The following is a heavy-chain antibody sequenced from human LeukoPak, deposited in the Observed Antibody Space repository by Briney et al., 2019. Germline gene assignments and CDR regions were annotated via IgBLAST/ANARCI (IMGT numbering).Heavy chain of an antibody. V-gene: IGHV3-21*06. CDR3: ARDRRGYDASGHYYRHFDF. D-gene: IGHD3-22*01. Sequence: PGGSLRLSCAASGFSFSTYAINWVRQAPGKGLEWVSCISTTSSYIFYADSVRGRFTISRDNAKNSLYLQMNSLRVEDTGIYYCARDRRGYDASGHYYRHFDFWGQGTLVTVSS. J-gene: IGHJ4*02. CDR2: ISTTSSYI. CDR1: GFSFSTYA.